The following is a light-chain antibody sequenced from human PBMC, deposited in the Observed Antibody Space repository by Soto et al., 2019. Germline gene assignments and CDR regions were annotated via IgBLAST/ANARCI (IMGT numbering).Light chain of an antibody. Sequence: QSALTQPASVSGSPGQSITISCTGTSTNVGSSNFVSWYQQYPGKAPRLVIYDGSKRPSGVSIRFSGSKSGNTASLTISGFQTEDEADYYCCSYAGTNTWVFGGGTKLTVL. V-gene: IGLV2-23*01. J-gene: IGLJ2*01. CDR3: CSYAGTNTWV. CDR2: DGS. CDR1: STNVGSSNF.